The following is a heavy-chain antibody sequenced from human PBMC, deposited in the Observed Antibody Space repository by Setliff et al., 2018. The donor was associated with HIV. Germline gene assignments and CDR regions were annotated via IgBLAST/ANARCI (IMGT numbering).Heavy chain of an antibody. D-gene: IGHD2-2*01. V-gene: IGHV4-4*09. Sequence: SETLSLTCPVSGDSTSSYYWSWIRQPPGKGLEWIGYIYTTGSTNYNPSLKSRVTISVDTSKNHFSLKLGFVTAADTAVYYCARGESTTWDLAEYFQHWGHGTLVTVSS. CDR1: GDSTSSYY. J-gene: IGHJ1*01. CDR2: IYTTGST. CDR3: ARGESTTWDLAEYFQH.